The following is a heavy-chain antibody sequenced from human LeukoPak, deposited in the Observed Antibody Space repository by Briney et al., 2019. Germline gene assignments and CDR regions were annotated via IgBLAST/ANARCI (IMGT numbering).Heavy chain of an antibody. CDR2: IYYSGST. CDR3: AGVIVVNSAFDI. CDR1: GGSISSSSYY. D-gene: IGHD3-22*01. Sequence: SETLSLTCTVSGGSISSSSYYWGWIRQPPGKGLEWIGSIYYSGSTYYNPSLKSRVTISVDTSKNQFSLKLSSVTAADTAVYYCAGVIVVNSAFDIWGQGTMVTVSS. V-gene: IGHV4-39*07. J-gene: IGHJ3*02.